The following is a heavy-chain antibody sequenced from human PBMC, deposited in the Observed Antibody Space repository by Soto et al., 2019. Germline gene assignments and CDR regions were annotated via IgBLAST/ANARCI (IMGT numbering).Heavy chain of an antibody. CDR2: IIPIFGTA. Sequence: SVKVSCKASGGTFSSYAISWVRQAPGQGLEWMGGIIPIFGTANYAQKFQGRVTITADESTSTAYMELSSLRSEDTAVYYCARGMSIATIFAYYYYGMDVRGQGTTVTVSS. CDR1: GGTFSSYA. J-gene: IGHJ6*02. V-gene: IGHV1-69*13. CDR3: ARGMSIATIFAYYYYGMDV. D-gene: IGHD3-3*01.